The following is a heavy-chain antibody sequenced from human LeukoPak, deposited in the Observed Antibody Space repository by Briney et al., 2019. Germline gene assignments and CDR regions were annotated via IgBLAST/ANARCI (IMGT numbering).Heavy chain of an antibody. D-gene: IGHD2-2*01. V-gene: IGHV3-23*01. CDR1: GFTFSSYA. CDR2: ISGSGGST. J-gene: IGHJ4*02. CDR3: AKGFDIVVVPAAPGGFDY. Sequence: GGSLRLSCAASGFTFSSYAMSWVRQAPGKGLEWVSAISGSGGSTYYADSVKGRFTISRDNSKNTLYLQMNSLRAEDTAVYYCAKGFDIVVVPAAPGGFDYWGQGTLATVSS.